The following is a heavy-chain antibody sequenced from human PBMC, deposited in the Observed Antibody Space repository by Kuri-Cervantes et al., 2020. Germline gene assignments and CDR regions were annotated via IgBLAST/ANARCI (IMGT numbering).Heavy chain of an antibody. V-gene: IGHV1-8*02. Sequence: ASVKVSCKASGYTFTSYDINWVRQATGQGLEWMGWMNPNSGNTGYAQKFQGRVTMTRDTSISTAYMELSRLRSDDTAVYYCAREGDTAMVPFDYWGQGTLVTVSS. CDR2: MNPNSGNT. CDR3: AREGDTAMVPFDY. J-gene: IGHJ4*02. D-gene: IGHD5-18*01. CDR1: GYTFTSYD.